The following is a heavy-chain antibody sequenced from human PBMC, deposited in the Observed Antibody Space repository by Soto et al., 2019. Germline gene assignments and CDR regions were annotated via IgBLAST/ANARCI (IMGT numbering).Heavy chain of an antibody. Sequence: GGSLRLSCAASGFTVSSNYMSWVRQAPGKGLEWVSVIYSGGSTYYADSVKGRFTISRDNSKNTLYLQMNSLRAEDTAVYYCAREIHSSSDDAFDIWGQGTMVTVSS. CDR1: GFTVSSNY. CDR2: IYSGGST. D-gene: IGHD6-6*01. J-gene: IGHJ3*02. V-gene: IGHV3-53*01. CDR3: AREIHSSSDDAFDI.